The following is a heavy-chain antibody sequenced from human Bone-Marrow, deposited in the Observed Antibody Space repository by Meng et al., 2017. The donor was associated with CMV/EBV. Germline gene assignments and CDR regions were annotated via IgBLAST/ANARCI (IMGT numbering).Heavy chain of an antibody. J-gene: IGHJ6*02. V-gene: IGHV3-21*01. D-gene: IGHD2-2*01. Sequence: GESLKISCAASGFTFSSYEMNWVRQAPGKGLEWVSSISSSSSYIYYADSVKGRFTISRDNAKNSLYLQMNSLRAEDTAVYYCARGGYCSSTSCPYYYYYYGMDVWGQGTTVTVSS. CDR3: ARGGYCSSTSCPYYYYYYGMDV. CDR1: GFTFSSYE. CDR2: ISSSSSYI.